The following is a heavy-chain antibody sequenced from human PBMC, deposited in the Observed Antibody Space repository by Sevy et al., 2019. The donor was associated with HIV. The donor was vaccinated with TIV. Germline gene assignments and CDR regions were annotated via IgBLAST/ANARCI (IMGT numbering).Heavy chain of an antibody. Sequence: GGSLRLSCAASGFTVSKAWMSWVRQAPGKGLEWVGRIKSKTDGWTTDYAAPVKGRFTISRDDSKNTLYLQMNSLKTEDTAVYHCTTALGVGAPVGLDYYDSSGYYPDAFDIWGQGTMVTVS. CDR3: TTALGVGAPVGLDYYDSSGYYPDAFDI. D-gene: IGHD3-22*01. CDR1: GFTVSKAW. V-gene: IGHV3-15*01. CDR2: IKSKTDGWTT. J-gene: IGHJ3*02.